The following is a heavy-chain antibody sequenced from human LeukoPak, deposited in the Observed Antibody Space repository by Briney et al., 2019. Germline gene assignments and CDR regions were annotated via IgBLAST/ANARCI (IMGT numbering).Heavy chain of an antibody. CDR2: IYSGGST. CDR3: ARDGRTHNRFFYYMDV. J-gene: IGHJ6*03. V-gene: IGHV3-53*01. CDR1: GFTVSSNY. Sequence: PGGSLRLSCAASGFTVSSNYMSWVRQAPGKGLEWVSVIYSGGSTYYADSVKGRFTISRDNSKNTLYLQMNSLRAEDTAVYYCARDGRTHNRFFYYMDVWGKGATVTVSS. D-gene: IGHD1-14*01.